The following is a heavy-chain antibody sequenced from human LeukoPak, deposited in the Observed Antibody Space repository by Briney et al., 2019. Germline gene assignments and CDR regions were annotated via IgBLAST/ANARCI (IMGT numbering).Heavy chain of an antibody. J-gene: IGHJ6*02. D-gene: IGHD2-15*01. CDR1: GFTLSSYS. CDR3: AGEVYCSGGSCYSSYYYYGMDV. Sequence: GGSLRLSWAASGFTLSSYSMNWVRQAPGKWLEWVSSISSIIGYIYYADSVKGRFTISRDNAKNSLCLHMNSLRAEDTAVYYCAGEVYCSGGSCYSSYYYYGMDVWGQGTTVTVSS. CDR2: ISSIIGYI. V-gene: IGHV3-21*01.